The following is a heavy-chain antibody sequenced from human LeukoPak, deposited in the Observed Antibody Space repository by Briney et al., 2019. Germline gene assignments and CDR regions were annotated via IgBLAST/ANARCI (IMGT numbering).Heavy chain of an antibody. J-gene: IGHJ4*02. CDR2: INPSGGST. CDR1: GYTFTGYY. Sequence: GASVKVSCKASGYTFTGYYMHWVRQAPGQGLEWMGIINPSGGSTSYAQKFQGRVTMTKDMSTSTVYMELSSLRSEDTAVYYCAREEITMIDETTDYWGQGTLVTVSS. CDR3: AREEITMIDETTDY. D-gene: IGHD3-22*01. V-gene: IGHV1-46*01.